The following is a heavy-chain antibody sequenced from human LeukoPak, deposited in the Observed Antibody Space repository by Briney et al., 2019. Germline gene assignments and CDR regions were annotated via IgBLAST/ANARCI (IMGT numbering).Heavy chain of an antibody. CDR1: GDSLNTYY. J-gene: IGHJ5*02. D-gene: IGHD2-21*02. CDR3: ARVVRGVVTSNWFDP. V-gene: IGHV4-59*01. CDR2: VASSGTS. Sequence: SETLSLTCTVSGDSLNTYYWTWIRQTPGKELEWIGFVASSGTSNYNPPLKTRVSISINTSKNQFSLALTSVPPADTAVYYCARVVRGVVTSNWFDPWGQGTMVSVSS.